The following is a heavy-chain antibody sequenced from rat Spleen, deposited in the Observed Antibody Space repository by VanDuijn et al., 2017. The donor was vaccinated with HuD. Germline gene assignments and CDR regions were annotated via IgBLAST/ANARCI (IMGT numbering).Heavy chain of an antibody. J-gene: IGHJ2*01. Sequence: EVQLVESGGGLVQPGRSLKFSCAASGFTFSDYSMAWVRQAPKKGLEWVATISYDDSNTYYRDSVKGRFTISRDNTKNTLYLQMDNLRSEDTATYYCTRHGIVAISTAHYSDYWGQGIMVTVSS. D-gene: IGHD1-2*01. CDR1: GFTFSDYS. CDR2: ISYDDSNT. CDR3: TRHGIVAISTAHYSDY. V-gene: IGHV5-7*01.